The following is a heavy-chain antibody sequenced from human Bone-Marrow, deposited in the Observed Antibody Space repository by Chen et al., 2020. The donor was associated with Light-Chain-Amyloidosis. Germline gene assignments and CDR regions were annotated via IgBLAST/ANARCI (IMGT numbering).Heavy chain of an antibody. CDR2: LSYSGST. V-gene: IGHV4-39*01. D-gene: IGHD2-15*01. CDR1: GGSISINSYY. Sequence: QLQLQESGPGLVRPSETLSLTCTVSGGSISINSYYWGWIRQPPGKGLEWIGSLSYSGSTYYSPSLMRRVTISVDTPKYQFSLRRNAVTAADTALYHCARLFGFCSGGSCYSAYFAYWGPPALLPVS. CDR3: ARLFGFCSGGSCYSAYFAY. J-gene: IGHJ4*02.